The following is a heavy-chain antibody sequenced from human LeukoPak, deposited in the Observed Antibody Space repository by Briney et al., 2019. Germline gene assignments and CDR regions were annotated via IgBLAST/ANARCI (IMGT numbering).Heavy chain of an antibody. V-gene: IGHV3-33*01. Sequence: GGSLRLSRAASGFTFSSYGMHWVRQAPGKGLEWVAVTWYDGRNNYYAASVKGRFTISRDDSKTTVYLLINSLRAEDTAVYYCAREVAPLYFHYGMDVWGEGTTVTVSS. D-gene: IGHD2-21*01. J-gene: IGHJ6*01. CDR2: TWYDGRNN. CDR1: GFTFSSYG. CDR3: AREVAPLYFHYGMDV.